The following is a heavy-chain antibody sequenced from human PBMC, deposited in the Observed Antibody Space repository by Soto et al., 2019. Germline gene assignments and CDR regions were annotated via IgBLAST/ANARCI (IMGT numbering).Heavy chain of an antibody. CDR2: IKSKADGETT. CDR3: ATGPVCSGDIFHL. Sequence: GGSLRLSCTASGFAFPNAWMNWVRQASGRGLEWVGRIKSKADGETTDYAAPVKGRFTISRDDSKNTLFLQMNSLKTEDTAVYYGATGPVCSGDIFHLWGQGTLVTVSS. J-gene: IGHJ5*02. V-gene: IGHV3-15*07. CDR1: GFAFPNAW. D-gene: IGHD2-15*01.